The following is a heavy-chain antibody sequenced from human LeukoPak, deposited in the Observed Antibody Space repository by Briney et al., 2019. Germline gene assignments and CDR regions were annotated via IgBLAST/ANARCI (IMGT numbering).Heavy chain of an antibody. CDR1: GFAFSTYW. CDR3: AKRGDGGAWYDY. CDR2: ISADGSNT. D-gene: IGHD6-19*01. V-gene: IGHV3-74*01. Sequence: GGSLRLSCAVSGFAFSTYWMDWVRQVPGKGLVWVSRISADGSNTAYADSVKGRFTISRDNAKNTMYLQMSSLRAEDTAVYYCAKRGDGGAWYDYWGQGTLVIVSS. J-gene: IGHJ4*02.